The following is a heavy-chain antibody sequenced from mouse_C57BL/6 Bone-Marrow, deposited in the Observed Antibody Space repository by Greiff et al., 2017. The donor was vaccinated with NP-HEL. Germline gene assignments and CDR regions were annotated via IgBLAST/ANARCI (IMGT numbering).Heavy chain of an antibody. J-gene: IGHJ2*01. CDR3: ARSSLCSPYYCDY. Sequence: QVQLQQPGTELVKPGASVKLSCKASGYTFTSYWMHWVKQRPGQGLEWIGNINPSNGGTNYNEKFKSKATLTVDKSSSTAYMQISSLTSEYAAVYYCARSSLCSPYYCDYWGQGTTLTVSA. CDR1: GYTFTSYW. V-gene: IGHV1-53*01. CDR2: INPSNGGT. D-gene: IGHD1-1*01.